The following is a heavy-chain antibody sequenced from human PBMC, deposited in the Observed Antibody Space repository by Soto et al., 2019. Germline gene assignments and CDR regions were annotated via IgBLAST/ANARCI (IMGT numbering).Heavy chain of an antibody. CDR1: GYTFTNYD. Sequence: QVQFVQSGAEVKQPGASVKVSCRASGYTFTNYDISWVRQATGQGLEWIGWVNPDSANTGYAQKFQGRVTMTRDTSINTAYMELNGLTSEDTAICDCARAIRDQLLCDYWGQGTLVTVSS. V-gene: IGHV1-8*01. CDR3: ARAIRDQLLCDY. D-gene: IGHD1-26*01. J-gene: IGHJ4*02. CDR2: VNPDSANT.